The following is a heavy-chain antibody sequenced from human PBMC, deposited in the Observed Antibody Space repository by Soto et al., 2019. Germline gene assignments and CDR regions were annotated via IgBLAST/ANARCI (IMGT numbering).Heavy chain of an antibody. CDR3: ARDDRGYSGYDLDYYGMDV. V-gene: IGHV1-69*06. Sequence: SVKVSCKASGGTFSSYAISWVRQAPGQGLEWMGGVIPIFGTANYAQKFQGRVTITADKSTSTAYMELSSLRSEDAAVYYCARDDRGYSGYDLDYYGMDVWGQGTTVTVSS. D-gene: IGHD5-12*01. CDR2: VIPIFGTA. J-gene: IGHJ6*02. CDR1: GGTFSSYA.